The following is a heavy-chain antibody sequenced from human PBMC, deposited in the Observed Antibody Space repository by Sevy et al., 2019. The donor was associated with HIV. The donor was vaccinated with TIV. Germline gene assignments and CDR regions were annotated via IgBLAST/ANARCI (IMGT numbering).Heavy chain of an antibody. J-gene: IGHJ6*02. CDR3: ARALQDYYYGMDV. Sequence: SETLSLTCTVSGDSISSYYWSWIRQPPGKGLEWIGYIYYSGSTNYNPSLKSRVAISKDTSKNQFSLKLSSVTAADTYEYYCARALQDYYYGMDVWGQGTTVTVSS. V-gene: IGHV4-59*01. CDR1: GDSISSYY. CDR2: IYYSGST.